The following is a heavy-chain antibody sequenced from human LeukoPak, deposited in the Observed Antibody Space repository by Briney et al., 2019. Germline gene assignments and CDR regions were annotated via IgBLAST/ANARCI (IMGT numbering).Heavy chain of an antibody. CDR3: ARDDYFSYGMDF. D-gene: IGHD4/OR15-4a*01. CDR2: IYYSGST. J-gene: IGHJ6*02. CDR1: GGSISSGGYY. V-gene: IGHV4-31*03. Sequence: PSETLSLTCTVSGGSISSGGYYWSWVRQHPGKGLEWIGYIYYSGSTYYNPSLKSRVTISVDTSKNQFSLKLSSVTAADTAVYYCARDDYFSYGMDFWGQGTTVTVSS.